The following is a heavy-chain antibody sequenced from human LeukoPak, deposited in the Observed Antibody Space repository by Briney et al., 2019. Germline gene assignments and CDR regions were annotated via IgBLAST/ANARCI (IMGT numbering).Heavy chain of an antibody. D-gene: IGHD6-13*01. V-gene: IGHV3-20*04. Sequence: GGSLRLSCAASGFTFDDYGMSWVRQAPGKGLEWVSGINWNGGSTGYADSVKGRFTISRDNSKDTLYLQMNSLRAEDTAVYYCAREVAAAGMDYFDYWGQGTLVTVSS. J-gene: IGHJ4*02. CDR2: INWNGGST. CDR3: AREVAAAGMDYFDY. CDR1: GFTFDDYG.